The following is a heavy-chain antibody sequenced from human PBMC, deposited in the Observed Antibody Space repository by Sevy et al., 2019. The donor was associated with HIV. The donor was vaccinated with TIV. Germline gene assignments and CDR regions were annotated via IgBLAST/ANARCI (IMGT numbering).Heavy chain of an antibody. CDR3: AREAGVGPYYFDY. J-gene: IGHJ4*02. CDR1: GFTFSSYT. Sequence: GGSLRLSCAASGFTFSSYTMNWARQAPGKGLEWVSYISSYRTIYYADSVKGQFTISRDNAKNSLYLQMNSLRDEDTAVYFCAREAGVGPYYFDYWGQGTLVTVSS. CDR2: ISSYRTI. D-gene: IGHD3-16*01. V-gene: IGHV3-48*02.